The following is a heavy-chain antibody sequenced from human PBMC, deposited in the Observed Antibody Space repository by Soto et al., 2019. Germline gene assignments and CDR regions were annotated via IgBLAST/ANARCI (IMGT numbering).Heavy chain of an antibody. J-gene: IGHJ4*02. CDR3: ARGVYGAFLDY. CDR2: IYNSGNP. Sequence: PSETLSLTCAGSGASTSSSGYYWAWIRQSPGKGLEWIGSIYNSGNPYYNPSLASRVTISIDSSQNQFSLKLRSVTPADTGMYFCARGVYGAFLDYWGQGTQVTVSS. V-gene: IGHV4-39*07. D-gene: IGHD3-10*01. CDR1: GASTSSSGYY.